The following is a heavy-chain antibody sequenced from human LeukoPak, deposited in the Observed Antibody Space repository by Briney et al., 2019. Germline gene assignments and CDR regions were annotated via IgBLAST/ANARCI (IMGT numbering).Heavy chain of an antibody. Sequence: PSETLSLTCAVYGGSFSGYYWSWIRQPPGKGLEWIGEINHSGSTNYNPFLKSRVTISVDTSKNQFSLKLSSVTAAGTAVYYCARGAAARLGYFDYWGQGTLVTVSS. V-gene: IGHV4-34*01. CDR1: GGSFSGYY. D-gene: IGHD6-6*01. CDR3: ARGAAARLGYFDY. J-gene: IGHJ4*02. CDR2: INHSGST.